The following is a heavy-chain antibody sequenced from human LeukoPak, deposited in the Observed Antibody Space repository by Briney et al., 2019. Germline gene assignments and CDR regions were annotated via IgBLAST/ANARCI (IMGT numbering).Heavy chain of an antibody. J-gene: IGHJ4*02. V-gene: IGHV1-2*02. D-gene: IGHD2-15*01. CDR1: GYTFNVYY. Sequence: ASVKVSCKASGYTFNVYYIHWVRQAPGQGLEWMGWISPNSGGSIYAPKFQGRVTMTRDTSISTAYMELSTLRSDDTAVYYCARDHCSGGSCWPGYWGQGTLVTVSS. CDR2: ISPNSGGS. CDR3: ARDHCSGGSCWPGY.